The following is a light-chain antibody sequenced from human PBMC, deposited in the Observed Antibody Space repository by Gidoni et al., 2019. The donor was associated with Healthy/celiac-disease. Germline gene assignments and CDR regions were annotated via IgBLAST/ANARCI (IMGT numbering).Light chain of an antibody. CDR2: GAS. Sequence: EIVITQSPATLSVSPGERATLSCRASQSVSSNLAWYQQKPGQAPRLLIYGASTRATGIPARFSGSGSGTEFTLTIRSMQSEDFAVYYCQQYNNWLTFGGGTKVEIK. CDR3: QQYNNWLT. V-gene: IGKV3-15*01. CDR1: QSVSSN. J-gene: IGKJ4*01.